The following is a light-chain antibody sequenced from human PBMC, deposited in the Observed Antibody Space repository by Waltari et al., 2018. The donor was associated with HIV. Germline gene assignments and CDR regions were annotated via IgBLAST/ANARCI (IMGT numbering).Light chain of an antibody. CDR1: SNDTGTFNF. J-gene: IGLJ2*01. CDR3: SSFTTSNDLL. Sequence: QSALTQPATESGPPGQSSTITCSGTSNDTGTFNFIPWYQQYPGKAPILILYDVSKRPSGVSNLFSCSKSGNTSSLTISGLQTEDEADYCCSSFTTSNDLLFGGGTKVTVL. CDR2: DVS. V-gene: IGLV2-14*03.